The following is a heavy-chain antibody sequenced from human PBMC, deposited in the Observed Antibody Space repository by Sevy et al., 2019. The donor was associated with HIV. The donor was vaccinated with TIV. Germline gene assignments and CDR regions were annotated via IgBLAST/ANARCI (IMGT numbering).Heavy chain of an antibody. J-gene: IGHJ3*02. CDR3: AKDFYDSSCYYPMEAFDI. Sequence: GGSLRLSCAASGFTFTTYAMGWVRQAPGKGPKWVSTLSGSGASTYYADSVKGRFTISRDNSKNTLFLQMDSLRAEDTAVYYCAKDFYDSSCYYPMEAFDIWGQGTMVTVSS. V-gene: IGHV3-23*01. CDR1: GFTFTTYA. CDR2: LSGSGAST. D-gene: IGHD3-22*01.